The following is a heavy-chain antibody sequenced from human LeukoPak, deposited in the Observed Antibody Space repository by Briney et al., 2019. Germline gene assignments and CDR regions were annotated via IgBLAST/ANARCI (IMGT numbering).Heavy chain of an antibody. J-gene: IGHJ4*02. CDR3: ARGVYIDY. Sequence: KTSETLSLTCAVYGGSFSGYYWSWIRQPPGKGLEWIGEINHSGSTNYNPSLKSRVTISVDTSKNQFSLKLSSVTAADTAVYYCARGVYIDYWGQGTLVTVSS. CDR2: INHSGST. V-gene: IGHV4-34*01. CDR1: GGSFSGYY.